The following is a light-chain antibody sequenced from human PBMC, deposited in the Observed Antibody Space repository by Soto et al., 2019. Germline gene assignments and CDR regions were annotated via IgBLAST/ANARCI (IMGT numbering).Light chain of an antibody. J-gene: IGKJ5*01. CDR3: QQYGSSPPVT. V-gene: IGKV3-20*01. CDR2: GAS. CDR1: QSVSSSY. Sequence: EIVLTQSPGTLSLSPGERATLSCRASQSVSSSYLAWYQQKPGQAPRLLIYGASSRATGIPDRFSGIGSGTDFTLTISRLEPEDFAVYSCQQYGSSPPVTFGHGTRLEI.